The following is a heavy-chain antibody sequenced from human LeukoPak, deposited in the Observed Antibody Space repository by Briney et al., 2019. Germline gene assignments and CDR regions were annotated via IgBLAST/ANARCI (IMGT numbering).Heavy chain of an antibody. CDR1: GFIFSSYA. Sequence: GGSLRLSCAASGFIFSSYAMSWVRQAPGKGLEWVSAISGSGGSTYYADSVKGRFTISRDNSKNTLYLQMNSLRAEDTAVYYCAKDLFYGSGSYEDYWGQGTLVTVSS. D-gene: IGHD3-10*01. V-gene: IGHV3-23*01. J-gene: IGHJ4*02. CDR2: ISGSGGST. CDR3: AKDLFYGSGSYEDY.